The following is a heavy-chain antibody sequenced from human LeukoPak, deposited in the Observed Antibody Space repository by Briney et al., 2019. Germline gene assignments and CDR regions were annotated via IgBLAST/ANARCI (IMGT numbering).Heavy chain of an antibody. V-gene: IGHV3-23*01. CDR1: GFTFSSYA. CDR2: ISGSGGST. CDR3: AKDIAYCGGDYYSENAFDI. D-gene: IGHD2-21*02. J-gene: IGHJ3*02. Sequence: GGSLRLSCAASGFTFSSYAMSWVRQAPGKGLERVSAISGSGGSTYYADSVKGRFTISRENSKNTMYLQMNSLRAEDTAVYYCAKDIAYCGGDYYSENAFDIWGQGTMVTVSS.